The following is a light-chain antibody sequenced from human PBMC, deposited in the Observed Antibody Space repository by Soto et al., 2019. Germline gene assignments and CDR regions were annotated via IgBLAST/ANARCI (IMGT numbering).Light chain of an antibody. CDR3: QSYDSSLSVI. V-gene: IGLV1-40*01. J-gene: IGLJ2*01. CDR1: SSNFGAGFD. CDR2: DNI. Sequence: QSVLTQPPSVSGAPGQRVTISCTGSSSNFGAGFDVHWYQQLPGTAPKLLIYDNINRPSGVPDRFSGSKSGTSASLAITGLQAEDEADYYCQSYDSSLSVIFGGGTKLTVL.